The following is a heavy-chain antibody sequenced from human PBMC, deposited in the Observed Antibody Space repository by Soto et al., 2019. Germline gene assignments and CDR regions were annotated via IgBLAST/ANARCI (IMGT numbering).Heavy chain of an antibody. CDR2: ISYDGSLR. J-gene: IGHJ4*02. D-gene: IGHD2-2*01. CDR3: GREGMVKSSCTWGLDY. Sequence: QVQLVESGGGVVQPGTSLRLSCATSGFIFSNYGLQWVRQAPGRGLEWVAVISYDGSLRYYAGSMEGRFTISRDTSKNTLYLQMTSLRTEDTAVYYCGREGMVKSSCTWGLDYCGQGTLVTVSS. V-gene: IGHV3-30*03. CDR1: GFIFSNYG.